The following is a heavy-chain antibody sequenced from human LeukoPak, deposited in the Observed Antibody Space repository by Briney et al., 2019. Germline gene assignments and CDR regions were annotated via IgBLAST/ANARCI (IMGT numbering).Heavy chain of an antibody. CDR3: ARDLPTEYSSGWHSV. Sequence: GGSLRLSCAASAFTFSIYSMNWVSQAPGKGLEWVSSISSSSSYIHYADSVKGRFTISRDNAKNSLFLQMNSLRAEDTAVYYCARDLPTEYSSGWHSVWGQGTLVTVSS. D-gene: IGHD6-19*01. J-gene: IGHJ4*02. CDR2: ISSSSSYI. V-gene: IGHV3-21*01. CDR1: AFTFSIYS.